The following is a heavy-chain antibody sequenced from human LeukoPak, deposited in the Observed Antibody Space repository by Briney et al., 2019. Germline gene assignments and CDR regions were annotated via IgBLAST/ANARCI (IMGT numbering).Heavy chain of an antibody. CDR3: ARHRVGDHYFDY. J-gene: IGHJ4*02. CDR1: GGSTSSSSYY. D-gene: IGHD2-21*02. CDR2: IYYSGST. V-gene: IGHV4-39*01. Sequence: PSETLSLTCTVSGGSTSSSSYYWGWIRQPPGKGLEWIGSIYYSGSTYNNPSLKSRVTISVDTSKNQFYLKLSSVTAADTAAYYCARHRVGDHYFDYWGQGALVTVSS.